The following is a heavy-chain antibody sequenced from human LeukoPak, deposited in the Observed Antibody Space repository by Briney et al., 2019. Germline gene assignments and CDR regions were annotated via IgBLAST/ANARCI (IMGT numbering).Heavy chain of an antibody. V-gene: IGHV1-69*13. CDR2: FIPIFGTA. CDR3: ARSSPAYCGGDCPTSNVHF. J-gene: IGHJ4*02. Sequence: SVKVSCKASGGTFSSYAISWMRQAPGQGLEWMGGFIPIFGTANYAQKFQGRVTITADESTSTAYMHLSSLRSECTAQDYCARSSPAYCGGDCPTSNVHFWGKGTLVTVST. CDR1: GGTFSSYA. D-gene: IGHD2-21*02.